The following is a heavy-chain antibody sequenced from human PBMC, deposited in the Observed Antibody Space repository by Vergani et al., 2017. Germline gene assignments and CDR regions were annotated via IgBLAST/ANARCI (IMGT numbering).Heavy chain of an antibody. Sequence: QLQLQESGPGLVKPSETLSLTCTVSGGSISSSSYYWGWIRQPPGKGLEWIGSIYYSGSTYYNPSLKSRVTISVDTSKNQFSLKLSSVTAAHTAVYYCARHLAYCGGDCYPYYYGMDVWGQGTTVTVSS. J-gene: IGHJ6*02. CDR1: GGSISSSSYY. V-gene: IGHV4-39*01. D-gene: IGHD2-21*02. CDR2: IYYSGST. CDR3: ARHLAYCGGDCYPYYYGMDV.